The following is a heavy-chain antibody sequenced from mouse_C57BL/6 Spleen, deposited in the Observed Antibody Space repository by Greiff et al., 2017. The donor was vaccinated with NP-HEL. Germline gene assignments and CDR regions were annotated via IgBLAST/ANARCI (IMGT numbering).Heavy chain of an antibody. CDR2: IYPRSGNT. CDR3: ARFTTVVATPFDY. J-gene: IGHJ2*01. D-gene: IGHD1-1*01. Sequence: VKLQESGAELARPGASVKLSCKASGYTFTSYGISWVKQSTGQGLEWIGEIYPRSGNTYYNEKFKGKATLTADKSSSTAYMELRSLTSEDSAVYFCARFTTVVATPFDYWGQGTTLTVSS. V-gene: IGHV1-81*01. CDR1: GYTFTSYG.